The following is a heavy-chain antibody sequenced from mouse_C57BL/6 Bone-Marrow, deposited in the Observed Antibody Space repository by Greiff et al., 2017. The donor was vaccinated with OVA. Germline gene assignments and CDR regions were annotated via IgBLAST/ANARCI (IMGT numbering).Heavy chain of an antibody. CDR3: AIEGHYYGSTFAY. CDR1: GYTFTSYW. V-gene: IGHV1-7*01. CDR2: INPSSGYT. J-gene: IGHJ3*01. Sequence: VQLQESGAELAKPGASVKLSCKASGYTFTSYWMHWVKQRPGQGLEWIGYINPSSGYTKYNQKFKDKATLTADKSSSTAYMQLSSLTYEYAAVYYCAIEGHYYGSTFAYWGQGTLVTVSA. D-gene: IGHD1-1*01.